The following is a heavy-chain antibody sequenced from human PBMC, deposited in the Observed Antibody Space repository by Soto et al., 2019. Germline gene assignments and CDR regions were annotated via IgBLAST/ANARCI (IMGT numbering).Heavy chain of an antibody. V-gene: IGHV1-18*01. CDR1: GYTFTRYG. CDR2: ISGYNGDA. D-gene: IGHD2-8*01. J-gene: IGHJ6*02. Sequence: ASVKVSCKAAGYTFTRYGISWVRQAPGQGLEWMGWISGYNGDANYAQSFQGRVSMTIDTSTTTAYMELRTLTPDDTAVYYCAKNGQPPYYYYGLDVWGQGTTVTVSS. CDR3: AKNGQPPYYYYGLDV.